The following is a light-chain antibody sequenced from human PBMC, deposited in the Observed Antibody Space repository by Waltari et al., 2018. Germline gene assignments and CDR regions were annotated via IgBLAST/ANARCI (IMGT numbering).Light chain of an antibody. CDR2: KAS. CDR1: QSLVFGDGYNY. CDR3: LQTKQWPWT. Sequence: DVVMSQSPLSLPVTLGQAASISCGSSQSLVFGDGYNYVSWFHQRPATSPRRLIYKASNRDSGVPDRFSDSGSGTDFTLKSSRMEAEDVGLYYCLQTKQWPWTFGQGTKVEIK. V-gene: IGKV2-30*01. J-gene: IGKJ1*01.